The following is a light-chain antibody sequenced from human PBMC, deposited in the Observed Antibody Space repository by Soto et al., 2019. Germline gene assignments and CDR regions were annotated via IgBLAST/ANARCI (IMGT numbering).Light chain of an antibody. V-gene: IGLV2-23*03. CDR2: EGS. Sequence: QSALTQPASVSGSPGQSITISCTGTSSDVGSYNLVSWYQQHPGKAPKLMIYEGSKRPSGVSNRFSGSKSGNTASLTISGLQAEDEADYYRCSYAGSSTFVYVFGTGTKLTVL. CDR1: SSDVGSYNL. CDR3: CSYAGSSTFVYV. J-gene: IGLJ1*01.